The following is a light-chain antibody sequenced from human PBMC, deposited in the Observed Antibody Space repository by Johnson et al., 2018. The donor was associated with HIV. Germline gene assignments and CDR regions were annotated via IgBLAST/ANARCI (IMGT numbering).Light chain of an antibody. V-gene: IGLV1-51*02. CDR1: NSNIGNNY. CDR2: EST. CDR3: GTWDSRLNVYL. Sequence: QAVLTQPPSVSAAPGQKVTISCSGSNSNIGNNYVSLYQQLPGTAPKLLIYESTNRPSGIPYRFSGSKSGTSATLGISGLQTGDEAYYYCGTWDSRLNVYLFGPGTKVTVL. J-gene: IGLJ1*01.